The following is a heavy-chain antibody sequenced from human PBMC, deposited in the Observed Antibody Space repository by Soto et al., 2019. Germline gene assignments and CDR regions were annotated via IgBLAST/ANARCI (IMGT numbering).Heavy chain of an antibody. CDR1: GFTFRSFG. V-gene: IGHV3-30*18. CDR2: VSYDGNHK. J-gene: IGHJ6*02. Sequence: AGGSLILSRGSSGFTFRSFGMYWVRQAPGKGLEWVAVVSYDGNHKYYADSVKGRFTVSRDNAKNMLYLQMNSLRGEATAVYYCAKDVGQQLVLNYGMDVWGHGTTVSVPS. D-gene: IGHD6-13*01. CDR3: AKDVGQQLVLNYGMDV.